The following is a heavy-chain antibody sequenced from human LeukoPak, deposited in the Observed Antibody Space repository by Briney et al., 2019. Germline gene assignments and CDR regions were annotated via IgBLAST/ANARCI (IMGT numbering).Heavy chain of an antibody. CDR3: TILVGWGRFDF. V-gene: IGHV3-7*01. Sequence: PGPSLTLSCAASGSTFSLYWMNWVRQAPGKGLEWVASIKYDESEIRYMHSVRGRLTLSRDNGNTSVYLKIDSLRAEDTAVYYCTILVGWGRFDFWGQGPLVPVT. CDR1: GSTFSLYW. CDR2: IKYDESEI. J-gene: IGHJ5*01. D-gene: IGHD2-8*02.